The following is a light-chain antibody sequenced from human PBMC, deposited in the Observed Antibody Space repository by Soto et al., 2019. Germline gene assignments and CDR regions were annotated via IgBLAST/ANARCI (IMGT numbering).Light chain of an antibody. CDR2: DVS. J-gene: IGKJ1*01. CDR1: QSISSW. CDR3: QHYNSYSEA. Sequence: DIQMTQSPSTLSASVGDRVTITCRASQSISSWLAWYQQKPGKAPKLLIYDVSTLDSGVPSRFSGSASGTEFTLTISSLESDDFATYYCQHYNSYSEAFGQGTKVDIK. V-gene: IGKV1-5*01.